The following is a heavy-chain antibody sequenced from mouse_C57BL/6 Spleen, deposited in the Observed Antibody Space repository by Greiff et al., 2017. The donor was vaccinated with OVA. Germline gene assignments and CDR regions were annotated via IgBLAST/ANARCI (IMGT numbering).Heavy chain of an antibody. D-gene: IGHD1-1*01. CDR1: GFTFSSYA. CDR2: ISSGGDYI. V-gene: IGHV5-9-1*02. J-gene: IGHJ1*03. Sequence: EVKLVESGEGLVKPGGSLKLSCAASGFTFSSYAMSWVRQTPEKRLEWVAYISSGGDYIYYADTVKGRFTISRDNARNTLYLQMSSLKSEDTAMYYCTSHYYGSSYWYFDVWGTGTTVTVSS. CDR3: TSHYYGSSYWYFDV.